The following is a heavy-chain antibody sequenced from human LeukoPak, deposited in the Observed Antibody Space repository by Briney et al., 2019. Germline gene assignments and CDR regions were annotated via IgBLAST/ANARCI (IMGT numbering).Heavy chain of an antibody. V-gene: IGHV3-48*03. D-gene: IGHD3-22*01. CDR1: GFTFSSYE. CDR2: ISSSGSTI. Sequence: GGSLRLSCAASGFTFSSYEMNWVRQAPGKGLEWVSYISSSGSTIYYADSVKGRFTISRDNAKNSLYLQMNSLRAEDTAVYYCATYYYDSSGFKVFDYWGQGTLVTVSS. CDR3: ATYYYDSSGFKVFDY. J-gene: IGHJ4*02.